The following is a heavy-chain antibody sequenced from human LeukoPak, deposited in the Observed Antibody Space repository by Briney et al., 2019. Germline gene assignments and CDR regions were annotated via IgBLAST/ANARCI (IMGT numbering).Heavy chain of an antibody. CDR1: GFTFSSYS. CDR2: ISSSSSYI. D-gene: IGHD3-10*01. V-gene: IGHV3-21*01. CDR3: ARALLRGYYYGMDV. J-gene: IGHJ6*02. Sequence: AGGSLRLSCAASGFTFSSYSMNWVRQAPGKGLEWVSSISSSSSYIYYADSVKGRFTISRDNAKNSLYLQMNSLRAEDTAVYYCARALLRGYYYGMDVWGQGTTVTVSS.